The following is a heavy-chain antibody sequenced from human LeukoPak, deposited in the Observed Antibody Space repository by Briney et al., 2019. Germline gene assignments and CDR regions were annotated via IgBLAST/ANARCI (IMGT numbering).Heavy chain of an antibody. V-gene: IGHV3-21*06. J-gene: IGHJ4*02. Sequence: PGGSLRLSCAASGFTFSSYSMNWVRQAPGKGLEWVSSISSSSSYIYYADSVKGRFTISRDNAKNSLDLQMNSLRAEDTAVYYCAREVYYGSGSPRLDYWGQGTLVTVSS. D-gene: IGHD3-10*01. CDR1: GFTFSSYS. CDR3: AREVYYGSGSPRLDY. CDR2: ISSSSSYI.